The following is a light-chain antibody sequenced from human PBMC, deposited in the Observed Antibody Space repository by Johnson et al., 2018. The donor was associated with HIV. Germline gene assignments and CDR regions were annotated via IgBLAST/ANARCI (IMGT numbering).Light chain of an antibody. V-gene: IGLV1-51*01. Sequence: QSVLTQPPSVSAAPGQKVTISCSGSSSNIGNNYVSWYQQLPGTAPKLLIYDNNKRPSGIPDRFSGSKSCTSATLGITGLQTGDEADYYCGTWDSSLSARYVFGTGTKVTVL. J-gene: IGLJ1*01. CDR3: GTWDSSLSARYV. CDR1: SSNIGNNY. CDR2: DNN.